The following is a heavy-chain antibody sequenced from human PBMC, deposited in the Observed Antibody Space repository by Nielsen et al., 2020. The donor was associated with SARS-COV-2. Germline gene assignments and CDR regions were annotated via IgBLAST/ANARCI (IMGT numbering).Heavy chain of an antibody. CDR1: GGSVRSNNW. Sequence: SETLSLTCVVSGGSVRSNNWWTWVRQPPGKGLEWLGEIYHSGTTNYNPSLKSRVTMSLDNINNRFSLKLTSVTAADTAVYYCARDRWQQLVPTYWGQGTLVTVSS. CDR2: IYHSGTT. D-gene: IGHD6-13*01. CDR3: ARDRWQQLVPTY. J-gene: IGHJ4*02. V-gene: IGHV4/OR15-8*02.